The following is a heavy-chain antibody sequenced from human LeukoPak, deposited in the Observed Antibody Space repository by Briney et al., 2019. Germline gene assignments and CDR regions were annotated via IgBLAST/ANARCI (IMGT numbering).Heavy chain of an antibody. CDR1: GFTFSSYA. D-gene: IGHD6-19*01. Sequence: PGGSLRLSCAASGFTFSSYAMSWVRQTPGKGLEWVSGIDPSGGGTYYADSVKGRFTISRDNAKNSLYLQMNSLRAEDTAVYYCTTGAVAASDYWGQGTLVTVSS. CDR3: TTGAVAASDY. V-gene: IGHV3-23*01. J-gene: IGHJ4*02. CDR2: IDPSGGGT.